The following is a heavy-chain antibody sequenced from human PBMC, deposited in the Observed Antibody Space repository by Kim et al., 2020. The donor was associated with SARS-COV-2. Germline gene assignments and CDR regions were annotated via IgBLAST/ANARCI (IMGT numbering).Heavy chain of an antibody. V-gene: IGHV3-30*14. Sequence: AESVQGRFSISRDNSRNTLYLQMNSLRAEDTAVYYCARDKYNRNSEDAFDVWGQGTMVTVSS. D-gene: IGHD1-7*01. J-gene: IGHJ3*01. CDR3: ARDKYNRNSEDAFDV.